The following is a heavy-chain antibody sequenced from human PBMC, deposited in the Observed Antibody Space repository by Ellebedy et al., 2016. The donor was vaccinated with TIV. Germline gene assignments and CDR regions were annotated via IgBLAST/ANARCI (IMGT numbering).Heavy chain of an antibody. J-gene: IGHJ5*02. CDR2: IYRSGST. CDR3: ARDPALPRGRFDT. Sequence: MPSETLSLTCTVSGYSISSGYYWGWIRQPPGKGLEWIGSIYRSGSTYYNPSVKSRVTVSVDTSKNQFSLNLSSVTAADTAVYYCARDPALPRGRFDTWGQGTLVTVSS. V-gene: IGHV4-38-2*02. CDR1: GYSISSGYY.